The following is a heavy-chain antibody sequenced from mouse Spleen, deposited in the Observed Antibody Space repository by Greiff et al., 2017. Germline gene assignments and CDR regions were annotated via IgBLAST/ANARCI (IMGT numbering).Heavy chain of an antibody. CDR3: ARFHYSYYSYEY. V-gene: IGHV1-64*01. D-gene: IGHD2-12*01. CDR2: IHPNSGST. Sequence: VQLQQPGAELVKPGASVKLSCKASGYTFTSYWMHWVKQRPGQGLEWIGMIHPNSGSTNYNEKFKSKATLTVDKSSSTAYMQLSSLTSEDSAVYYCARFHYSYYSYEYWGQGTTLTVSS. J-gene: IGHJ2*01. CDR1: GYTFTSYW.